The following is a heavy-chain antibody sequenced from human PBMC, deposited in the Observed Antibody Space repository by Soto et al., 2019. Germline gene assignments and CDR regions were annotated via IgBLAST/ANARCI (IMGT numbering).Heavy chain of an antibody. Sequence: ASVKVSCKTSGYNFIAYYIYWVRQAPGQGPEWMGMINPSSGATNIAQKFQGRITVTSDSSTNTAYLQLSSLRSEDAAVYYCAKYCGGDCRHFDAWGQGTRVTVPS. V-gene: IGHV1-46*01. CDR1: GYNFIAYY. CDR2: INPSSGAT. D-gene: IGHD2-21*02. CDR3: AKYCGGDCRHFDA. J-gene: IGHJ4*02.